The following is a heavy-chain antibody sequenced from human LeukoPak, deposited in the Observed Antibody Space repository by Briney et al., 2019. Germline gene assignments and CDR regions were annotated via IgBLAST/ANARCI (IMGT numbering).Heavy chain of an antibody. CDR1: GFTFSSYS. CDR2: ISSSSSYI. V-gene: IGHV3-21*01. D-gene: IGHD3-22*01. Sequence: GGSLRLSCAASGFTFSSYSMNWVRQASGKGLEWVSSISSSSSYIYYADSVKGRFTISRDNAKNSLYLQMNSLRAEDTAVYYCARGGYYYDSSGLNMDVRGKGTTVTVSS. J-gene: IGHJ6*03. CDR3: ARGGYYYDSSGLNMDV.